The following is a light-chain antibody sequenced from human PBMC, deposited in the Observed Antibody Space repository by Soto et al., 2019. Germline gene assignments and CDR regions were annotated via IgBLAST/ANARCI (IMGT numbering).Light chain of an antibody. Sequence: EIVLTQSPGTLSLSPGERATLSCRASQSVSSSYLAWYQQKPGQAPRLLIYGASSRATGIPGRFSGSGSGTDFTITISRLEPEDFAVYYCQQYGSSPYTFGQGTKLEIK. CDR2: GAS. V-gene: IGKV3-20*01. CDR1: QSVSSSY. CDR3: QQYGSSPYT. J-gene: IGKJ2*01.